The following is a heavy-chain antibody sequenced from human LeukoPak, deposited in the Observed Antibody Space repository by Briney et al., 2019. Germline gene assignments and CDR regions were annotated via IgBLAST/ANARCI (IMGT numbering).Heavy chain of an antibody. D-gene: IGHD3-22*01. CDR1: GYTFTGYY. CDR3: ARASTRITMIEGNY. V-gene: IGHV1-2*02. Sequence: ASVKVSCKASGYTFTGYYMHWVRQAPGQGLEWMGWINPNGGGTNYAQKFQGRVTMTRDTSISTAYMELSRLRSDDAAVYYCARASTRITMIEGNYWGQGTLVTVSS. J-gene: IGHJ4*02. CDR2: INPNGGGT.